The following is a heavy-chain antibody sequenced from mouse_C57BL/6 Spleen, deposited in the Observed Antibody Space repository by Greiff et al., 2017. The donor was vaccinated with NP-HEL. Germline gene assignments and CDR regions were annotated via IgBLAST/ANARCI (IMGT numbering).Heavy chain of an antibody. CDR3: ARSGYYYWYFDV. J-gene: IGHJ1*03. CDR2: IYPGDGDT. CDR1: GYAFSSYW. V-gene: IGHV1-80*01. D-gene: IGHD1-1*01. Sequence: VMLVESGAELVKPGASVKISCKASGYAFSSYWMNWVKQRPGTGLEWIGQIYPGDGDTNYNGKFKGKATLTADKSSSTAYMQLSSLTSEDSAVYFCARSGYYYWYFDVWGTGTTVTVSS.